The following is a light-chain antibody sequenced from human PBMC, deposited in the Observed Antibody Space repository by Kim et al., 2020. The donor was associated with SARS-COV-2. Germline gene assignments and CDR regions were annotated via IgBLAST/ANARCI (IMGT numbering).Light chain of an antibody. CDR1: QSIINF. J-gene: IGKJ5*01. V-gene: IGKV1-39*01. CDR3: QQTYTTPIT. CDR2: AAS. Sequence: AAVGNRVNITCRANQSIINFLNWYQQRAGKAPKLLIYAASSLQSGVTSRFSGRGSGTDFTLTISSLQPEDFATYFCQQTYTTPITFGQGTRLEIK.